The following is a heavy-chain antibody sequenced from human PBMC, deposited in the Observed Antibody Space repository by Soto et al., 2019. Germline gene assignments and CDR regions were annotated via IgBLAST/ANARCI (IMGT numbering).Heavy chain of an antibody. Sequence: QVQLVESGGGVVQPGRSLRLSCAASGFTFSSYGMQWVRQAPGKGLEWVAVIWYDGSKKYYADSVKGRFTISRDNSKNTLDLQMNSLRAEDTAVYYCGAGAYFFDYWGQGTLVTVSS. CDR3: GAGAYFFDY. V-gene: IGHV3-33*01. D-gene: IGHD3-10*01. CDR1: GFTFSSYG. J-gene: IGHJ4*02. CDR2: IWYDGSKK.